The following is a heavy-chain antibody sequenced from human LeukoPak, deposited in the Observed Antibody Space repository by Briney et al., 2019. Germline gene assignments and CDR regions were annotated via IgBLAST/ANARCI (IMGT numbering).Heavy chain of an antibody. Sequence: PSETLSLTCAVYGGSFSGYYWSWIRQPPGKGLEWIGEINHSGSTNYNPSLKSRVTKSVDTSKNQFSLRLSSVTAADTAVYYCARAIYYYGSGSYYFDYWGQGTLVTVSS. CDR1: GGSFSGYY. CDR3: ARAIYYYGSGSYYFDY. CDR2: INHSGST. D-gene: IGHD3-10*01. V-gene: IGHV4-34*01. J-gene: IGHJ4*02.